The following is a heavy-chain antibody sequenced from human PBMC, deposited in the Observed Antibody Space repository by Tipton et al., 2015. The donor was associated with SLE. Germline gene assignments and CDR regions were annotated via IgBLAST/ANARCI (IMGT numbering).Heavy chain of an antibody. Sequence: TLSLTCTVSGGSISSHYWSWIRQPPGKGLEWIGYIYYSGSTKYNPSLKSRVTISVDTSKSQFSLKLSSLTAADTAVYYCARTNYDFWSGYPNWFDPWGQGTLVTVSS. J-gene: IGHJ5*02. CDR3: ARTNYDFWSGYPNWFDP. CDR1: GGSISSHY. CDR2: IYYSGST. V-gene: IGHV4-59*11. D-gene: IGHD3-3*01.